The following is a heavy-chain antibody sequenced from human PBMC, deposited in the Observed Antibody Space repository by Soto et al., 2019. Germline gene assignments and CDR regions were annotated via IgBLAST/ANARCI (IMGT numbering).Heavy chain of an antibody. V-gene: IGHV3-43*01. CDR2: ISWDGRTT. Sequence: GGSLRLSCAASGFIFDDYSMHWVRQVPGKGLEWVSLISWDGRTTYYADSVRGRFTISRDNSKNSLYLQMNSLTTEDTAFYYCGKYCAVTDYTYLDSWGQGALVTVSS. CDR1: GFIFDDYS. CDR3: GKYCAVTDYTYLDS. D-gene: IGHD4-4*01. J-gene: IGHJ4*02.